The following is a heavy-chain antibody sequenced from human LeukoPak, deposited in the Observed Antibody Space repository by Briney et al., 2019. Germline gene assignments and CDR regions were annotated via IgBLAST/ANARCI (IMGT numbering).Heavy chain of an antibody. CDR1: GGTFSSYA. J-gene: IGHJ3*02. Sequence: SVKVSCKASGGTFSSYAISWVRQAPGQGLEWMGGIIPIFGTANYAQKFQGRVTITADESTSTAYMELSSLRSEDTAVYYCARPYDSSGLSPGAFDIWGQGTMVTVSS. CDR3: ARPYDSSGLSPGAFDI. V-gene: IGHV1-69*13. D-gene: IGHD3-22*01. CDR2: IIPIFGTA.